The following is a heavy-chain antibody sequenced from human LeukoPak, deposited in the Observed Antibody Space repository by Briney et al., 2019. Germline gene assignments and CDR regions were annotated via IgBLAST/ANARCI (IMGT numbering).Heavy chain of an antibody. CDR2: IYYSGST. CDR1: GGSISSYY. Sequence: SETLSLTCTVSGGSISSYYWSWIRQPPGKGLEWIGYIYYSGSTNYNPSLKSRVTISVDTSKNQFSLKLSSVTAADTAVYYCARGAVAAYLPGVYYFDYWGQGTLVTVSS. D-gene: IGHD6-19*01. CDR3: ARGAVAAYLPGVYYFDY. V-gene: IGHV4-59*01. J-gene: IGHJ4*02.